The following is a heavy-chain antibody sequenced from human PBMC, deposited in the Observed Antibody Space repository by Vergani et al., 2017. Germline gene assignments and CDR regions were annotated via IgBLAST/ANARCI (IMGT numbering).Heavy chain of an antibody. CDR2: IYYSGST. D-gene: IGHD2-21*01. CDR3: ARDVLLRDSIGLDY. CDR1: GGSISSHY. V-gene: IGHV4-59*11. Sequence: QVQLQESGPGLVKPSETLSLTCTVSGGSISSHYWSWIRQPPGKGLEWIGYIYYSGSTDYNPTLKSRVTISVDTAKNQFSLKLTSVTAADTAVYYCARDVLLRDSIGLDYWGQGTLVTVSS. J-gene: IGHJ4*02.